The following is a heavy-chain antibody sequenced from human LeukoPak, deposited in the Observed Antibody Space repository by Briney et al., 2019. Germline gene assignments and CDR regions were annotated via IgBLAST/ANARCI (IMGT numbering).Heavy chain of an antibody. CDR2: ISGDGTET. V-gene: IGHV3-23*01. Sequence: GSLRLSCTASGLIFRNYAMTWVRQAPRKGLEWVSTISGDGTETFYADSVKGRFTISRDNSKNTRYLQMSSLRAEDTGIYYCAKGGHYSFFDYWGQGTLVTVSS. D-gene: IGHD4-11*01. J-gene: IGHJ4*02. CDR3: AKGGHYSFFDY. CDR1: GLIFRNYA.